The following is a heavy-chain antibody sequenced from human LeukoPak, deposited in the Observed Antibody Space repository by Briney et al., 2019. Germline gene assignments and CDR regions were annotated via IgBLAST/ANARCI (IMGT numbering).Heavy chain of an antibody. D-gene: IGHD3-3*01. V-gene: IGHV4-4*02. Sequence: PSETLSLTCAVSGVSINSNYWWSWVRQPPGKGLEWIGEIYQTGSANYNPSLESRVTISRDRSRNQLSLMVRSVTAADTAAYFCARHYDFWSGYNYWGQGILVTVSS. CDR1: GVSINSNYW. CDR3: ARHYDFWSGYNY. CDR2: IYQTGSA. J-gene: IGHJ4*02.